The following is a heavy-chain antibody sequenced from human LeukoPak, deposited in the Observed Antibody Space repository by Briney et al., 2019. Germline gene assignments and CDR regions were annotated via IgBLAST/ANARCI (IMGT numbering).Heavy chain of an antibody. V-gene: IGHV1-18*04. Sequence: ASVKVSCKASGYTFTSYGISWVRQAPGQGLEWMGWISAYNGNTNYAQKLQGRVTMTTDTSTSTAYMELRSLRSDDTAVYYCAGESVVEYYFDYWGQGTLVTVSS. CDR1: GYTFTSYG. D-gene: IGHD2-15*01. CDR2: ISAYNGNT. CDR3: AGESVVEYYFDY. J-gene: IGHJ4*02.